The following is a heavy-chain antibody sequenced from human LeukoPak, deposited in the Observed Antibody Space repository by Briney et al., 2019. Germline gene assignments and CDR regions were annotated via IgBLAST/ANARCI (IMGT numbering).Heavy chain of an antibody. CDR3: ARDLVDGVGAPGAY. V-gene: IGHV1-18*01. CDR2: INTYNGNT. Sequence: ASVKVSCKASGYTFTNYGITWMRQAPGQGLEWMGWINTYNGNTDYAQKLQGRVTITTDTSTSTAYMELRSLRSDDTAVFYCARDLVDGVGAPGAYWGQGALVTVSS. D-gene: IGHD1-26*01. CDR1: GYTFTNYG. J-gene: IGHJ4*02.